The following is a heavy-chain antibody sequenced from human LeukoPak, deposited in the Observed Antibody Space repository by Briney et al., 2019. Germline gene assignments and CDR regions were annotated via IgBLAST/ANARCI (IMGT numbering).Heavy chain of an antibody. CDR3: AGISYSGTWPVGY. D-gene: IGHD6-6*01. CDR2: IRSTGTNT. J-gene: IGHJ4*02. V-gene: IGHV3-23*01. Sequence: GGSLRLSCAASGFTFSSYAMSWVRQAPGKGLEWLSAIRSTGTNTYYADSVKGRFTISRDNSKNTLYLQMNSLRAEDTAVYYCAGISYSGTWPVGYWGQGTLVTVTA. CDR1: GFTFSSYA.